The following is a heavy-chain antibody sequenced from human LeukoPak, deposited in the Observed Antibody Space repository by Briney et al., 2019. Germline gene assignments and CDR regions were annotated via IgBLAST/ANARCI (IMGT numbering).Heavy chain of an antibody. J-gene: IGHJ6*03. CDR3: ARHIGGGIEDMDV. D-gene: IGHD3-16*02. V-gene: IGHV4-59*08. Sequence: PSETLSLTCTVSGGSIGTYYWSWVRQSPGTGLEWIGYIYVTGTRYNPYLQSRVTISVDRSRNQFFRKMTSVTAADTAVYYCARHIGGGIEDMDVWGRGTKVTVSS. CDR1: GGSIGTYY. CDR2: IYVTGT.